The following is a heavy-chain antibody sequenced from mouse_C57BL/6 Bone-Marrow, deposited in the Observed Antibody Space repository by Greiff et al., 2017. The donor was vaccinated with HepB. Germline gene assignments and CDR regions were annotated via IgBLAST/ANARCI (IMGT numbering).Heavy chain of an antibody. CDR1: GYTFTSYW. V-gene: IGHV1-52*01. CDR2: IDPSDSET. CDR3: ARTTVPPWFAY. Sequence: VKLQQPGAELVRPGSSVKLSCKASGYTFTSYWMHWVKQRPIQGLEWIGNIDPSDSETHYNQKFKDKATLTVDKSSSTAYMQLSSLTSEDSAVYYCARTTVPPWFAYWGQGTLVTVSA. J-gene: IGHJ3*01. D-gene: IGHD1-1*01.